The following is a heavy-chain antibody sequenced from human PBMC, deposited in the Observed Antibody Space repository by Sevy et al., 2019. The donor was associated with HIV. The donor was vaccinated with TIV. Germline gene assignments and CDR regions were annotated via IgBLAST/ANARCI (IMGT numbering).Heavy chain of an antibody. J-gene: IGHJ6*02. Sequence: GGSLRLSCAASGFTFTYAWMTWVRQAPGKGLEWVGRIKSKADGGTLDCAAPVKGRFTISRDDSKNTLYLQMNSLKTEDTGVYYCSTDPIIVLLVTDGMDVWGQGTTVTVSS. CDR1: GFTFTYAW. CDR2: IKSKADGGTL. D-gene: IGHD2-8*02. CDR3: STDPIIVLLVTDGMDV. V-gene: IGHV3-15*01.